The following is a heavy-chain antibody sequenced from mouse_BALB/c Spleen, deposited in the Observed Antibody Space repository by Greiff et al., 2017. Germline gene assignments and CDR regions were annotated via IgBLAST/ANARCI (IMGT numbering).Heavy chain of an antibody. J-gene: IGHJ3*01. CDR1: GFTFSSYG. D-gene: IGHD4-1*01. V-gene: IGHV5-6-3*01. CDR2: INSNGGST. CDR3: ARERGTGPTWFAY. Sequence: EVKLVESGGGLVQPGGSLKLSCAASGFTFSSYGMSWVRQTPDKRLELVATINSNGGSTYYPDSVKGRFTISRDNAKNTLYLQMSSLKSEDTAMYYCARERGTGPTWFAYWGQGTLVTVSA.